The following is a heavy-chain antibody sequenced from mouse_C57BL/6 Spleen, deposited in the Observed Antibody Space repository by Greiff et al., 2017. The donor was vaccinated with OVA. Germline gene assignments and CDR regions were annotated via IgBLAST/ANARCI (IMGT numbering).Heavy chain of an antibody. CDR3: ARRNYTIEGFAY. J-gene: IGHJ3*01. D-gene: IGHD1-1*02. V-gene: IGHV1-61*01. CDR1: GYTFTSYW. Sequence: QVQLQQPGAELVRPGSSVKLSCKASGYTFTSYWMDWVKQRPGQGLEWIGNIYPSDSETHYNQKFKDKATLTVDKSSSTAYMQLSSLTSEDSAVYYGARRNYTIEGFAYWGQGTLVTVSA. CDR2: IYPSDSET.